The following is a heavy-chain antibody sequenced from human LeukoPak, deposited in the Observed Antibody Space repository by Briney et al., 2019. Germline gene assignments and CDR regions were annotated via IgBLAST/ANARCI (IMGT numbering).Heavy chain of an antibody. CDR3: ARDFSNYYFDY. D-gene: IGHD4-11*01. CDR2: ISFDGNNK. CDR1: GFTFSSYA. J-gene: IGHJ4*02. V-gene: IGHV3-30-3*01. Sequence: GRSPRLSCAASGFTFSSYAMHWVRQAPGKGLEWVAFISFDGNNKYYADSVKGRFTISRDNSNNTLYLHMNSLTTEDTSIYYCARDFSNYYFDYWDQGALVTVSS.